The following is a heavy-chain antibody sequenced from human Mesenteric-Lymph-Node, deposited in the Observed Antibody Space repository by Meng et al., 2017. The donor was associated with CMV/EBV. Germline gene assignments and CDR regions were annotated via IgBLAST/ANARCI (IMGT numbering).Heavy chain of an antibody. V-gene: IGHV1-3*01. CDR2: INAGNGNT. Sequence: SYAMHWVRQATGQRLEWMGWINAGNGNTKYSQKFQGRVTITRDTSASTAYMELSSLRSEDTAVYYCARGGARITMIVVVTANDAFDIWGQGTMVTVSS. J-gene: IGHJ3*02. CDR1: SYA. CDR3: ARGGARITMIVVVTANDAFDI. D-gene: IGHD3-22*01.